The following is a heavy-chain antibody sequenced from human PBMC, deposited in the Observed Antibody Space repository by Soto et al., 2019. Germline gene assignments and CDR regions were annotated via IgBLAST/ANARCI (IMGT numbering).Heavy chain of an antibody. V-gene: IGHV4-59*12. CDR1: PDSITSYY. J-gene: IGHJ4*02. D-gene: IGHD3-10*01. CDR3: ARDHPYYYGSRSAFDS. Sequence: ETLSLPCTFSPDSITSYYLNWIRQPPVKGLEWIGDIYHSGSANYNPTLKSRVTISVAKPKNHFSLKLTSVTAADTALYFCARDHPYYYGSRSAFDSCGQGVLVPAPQ. CDR2: IYHSGSA.